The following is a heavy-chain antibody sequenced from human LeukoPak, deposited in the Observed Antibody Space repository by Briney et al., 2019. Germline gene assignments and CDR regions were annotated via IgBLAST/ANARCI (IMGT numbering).Heavy chain of an antibody. J-gene: IGHJ4*02. CDR3: AREVSVRTVAGLGDYFDY. V-gene: IGHV1-18*01. CDR2: ISAYNGNT. Sequence: GASVKVSCKASGYTFTSYDINWVRQAPGQGLEWMGWISAYNGNTNYAQKLQGRVTMTTDTSTSTAYMELRSLRSDDTAVYYCAREVSVRTVAGLGDYFDYWGQGTLVTVSS. CDR1: GYTFTSYD. D-gene: IGHD6-19*01.